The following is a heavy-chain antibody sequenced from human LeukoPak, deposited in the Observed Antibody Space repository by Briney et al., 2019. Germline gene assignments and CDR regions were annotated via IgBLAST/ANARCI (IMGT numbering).Heavy chain of an antibody. CDR3: TTLPMTIFGALIIPPPDN. V-gene: IGHV3-15*01. CDR2: IKSKIDGGTT. D-gene: IGHD3-3*01. J-gene: IGHJ4*02. CDR1: GCTFRIAS. Sequence: KPGGSLRLSCAASGCTFRIASMSWVRQAPGKGLGWVGRIKSKIDGGTTDYAAPVKGRFTISRDDSKNNMYLQMNSLKADDTAVYYCTTLPMTIFGALIIPPPDNWGQGILVTVSS.